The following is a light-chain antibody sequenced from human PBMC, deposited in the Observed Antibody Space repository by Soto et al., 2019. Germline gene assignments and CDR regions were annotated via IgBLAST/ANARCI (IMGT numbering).Light chain of an antibody. Sequence: EIVWTQSPGTLSLSPGERATLSCRASQSVSSSYLAWYQQKPGQAPRLLIYGASSRATGIPDRFSGSGSGTDFTLTISRLEPEDFAVYYCQQYGSSATLTFGGGTKVEIK. CDR3: QQYGSSATLT. CDR1: QSVSSSY. CDR2: GAS. J-gene: IGKJ4*01. V-gene: IGKV3-20*01.